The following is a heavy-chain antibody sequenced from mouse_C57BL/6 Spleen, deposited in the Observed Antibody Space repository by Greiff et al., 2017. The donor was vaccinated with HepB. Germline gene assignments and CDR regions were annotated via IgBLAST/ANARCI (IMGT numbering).Heavy chain of an antibody. CDR1: GYAFSSYW. CDR2: IYPGDGDT. V-gene: IGHV1-80*01. CDR3: ARSSTTVVATPFDY. Sequence: QVQLQQSGAELVKPGASVKISCKASGYAFSSYWMNWVKQRPGKGLEWIGQIYPGDGDTNYNGKFKGKATLTADKSSSTAYMQLSSLTSEDSAVYFCARSSTTVVATPFDYWGQGTTLTVSS. J-gene: IGHJ2*01. D-gene: IGHD1-1*01.